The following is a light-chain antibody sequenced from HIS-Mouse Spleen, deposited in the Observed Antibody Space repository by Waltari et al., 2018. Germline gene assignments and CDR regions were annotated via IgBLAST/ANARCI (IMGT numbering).Light chain of an antibody. Sequence: DIQMTQSPSSLSASVGDRVTITCQASQDISNNLNWYQQKPGKAPKLLTYDASNLETGVPSRFSGSGSGTDFTFTISSLQPEDIATYYCQQYDNLPYTFGQGTKLEIK. CDR1: QDISNN. V-gene: IGKV1-33*01. CDR3: QQYDNLPYT. J-gene: IGKJ2*01. CDR2: DAS.